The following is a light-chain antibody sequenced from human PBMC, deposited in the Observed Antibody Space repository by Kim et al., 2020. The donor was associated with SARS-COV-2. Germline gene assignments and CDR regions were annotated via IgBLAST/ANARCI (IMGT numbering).Light chain of an antibody. J-gene: IGKJ1*01. Sequence: EIVMTQSPATLSVSPGERATVSCRASQIISSNLAWYQQKRDQAPRLLIYGATTRATGIPARFSGSGSGTEFTLTISSLQSEDFAVYYCQQYNELPRTFGHGTKVDIK. CDR3: QQYNELPRT. V-gene: IGKV3-15*01. CDR2: GAT. CDR1: QIISSN.